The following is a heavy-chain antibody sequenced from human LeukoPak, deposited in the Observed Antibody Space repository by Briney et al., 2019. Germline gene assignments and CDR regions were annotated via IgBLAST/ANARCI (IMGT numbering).Heavy chain of an antibody. V-gene: IGHV1-69*13. D-gene: IGHD1-1*01. J-gene: IGHJ6*02. CDR1: GGTFSSYA. Sequence: ASVKVSCKASGGTFSSYAISWVRQAPGQGLEWMRGIIPIFGTANYAQKFQGRVTITADESTSTAYMELSSLRSEDTAVYYCARGKDWNAYYYYGMDVWGQGTTVTVSS. CDR2: IIPIFGTA. CDR3: ARGKDWNAYYYYGMDV.